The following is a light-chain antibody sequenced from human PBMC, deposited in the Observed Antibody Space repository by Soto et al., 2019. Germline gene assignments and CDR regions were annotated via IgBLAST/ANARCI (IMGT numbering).Light chain of an antibody. J-gene: IGKJ1*01. Sequence: EIVMTQSPAALSVSPGERATLSCRASQSVSSNLAWYQQKPGQAPRLLIYGASTRATGIPARFSGSGSGTAFTLTSLSLRSEDFAVYYCQQYNNWPPAFGQGTKVEIK. V-gene: IGKV3D-15*01. CDR2: GAS. CDR1: QSVSSN. CDR3: QQYNNWPPA.